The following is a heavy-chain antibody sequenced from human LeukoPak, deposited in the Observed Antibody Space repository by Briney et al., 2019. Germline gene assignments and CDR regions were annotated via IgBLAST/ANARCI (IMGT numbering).Heavy chain of an antibody. J-gene: IGHJ4*01. Sequence: SETLSLTCTVSGGSISSYYWSWIRQPPGKGLEWIGYICYSGSTNYNPSLKSRVTIPVDTSKNQLSLKLSSVTAADTAVYYCATFHSSSWYLDYWGQEPWSPSPQ. V-gene: IGHV4-59*01. CDR1: GGSISSYY. CDR2: ICYSGST. D-gene: IGHD6-13*01. CDR3: ATFHSSSWYLDY.